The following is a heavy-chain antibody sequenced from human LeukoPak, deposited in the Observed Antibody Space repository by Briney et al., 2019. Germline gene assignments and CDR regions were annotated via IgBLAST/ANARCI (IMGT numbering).Heavy chain of an antibody. Sequence: ASVKVSCKASGYTFTGYYMHWVRQAPGQGLEWMGWISAYNGNTNYAQKLQGRVTMTTDTSTSTAYMELRSLRSDDTAVYYCARSHGIVGASHSDYWGQGTLVTVSS. CDR1: GYTFTGYY. CDR3: ARSHGIVGASHSDY. J-gene: IGHJ4*02. D-gene: IGHD1-26*01. V-gene: IGHV1-18*04. CDR2: ISAYNGNT.